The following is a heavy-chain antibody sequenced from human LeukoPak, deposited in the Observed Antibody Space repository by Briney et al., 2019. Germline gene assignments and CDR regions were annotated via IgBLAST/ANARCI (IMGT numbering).Heavy chain of an antibody. D-gene: IGHD4-11*01. CDR2: IIPIFGTA. Sequence: SVKVSCKASVGTFSSYAISWVRQAPGQGLEWMGGIIPIFGTANYAQKFQGRVTITADESTSTAYMELSSLRSEDTAVYYCARGGYSTYYGMDVWGQGTTVTVSS. J-gene: IGHJ6*02. CDR1: VGTFSSYA. CDR3: ARGGYSTYYGMDV. V-gene: IGHV1-69*13.